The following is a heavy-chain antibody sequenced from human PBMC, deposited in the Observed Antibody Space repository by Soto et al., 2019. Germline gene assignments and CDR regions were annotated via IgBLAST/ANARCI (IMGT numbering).Heavy chain of an antibody. CDR3: ARWWMYAPRFDP. V-gene: IGHV4-30-2*01. CDR1: GGSISSGDYS. J-gene: IGHJ5*02. CDR2: IYHSGRT. D-gene: IGHD2-8*01. Sequence: QLQLQESGSGLVKPSQTLSLTCAVSGGSISSGDYSWSWIRQPPGKGLEWIGYIYHSGRTYYIPSRKRRVTISVDRSQNQFPPTLSSVTAADTAVYYCARWWMYAPRFDPWGQETLVTV.